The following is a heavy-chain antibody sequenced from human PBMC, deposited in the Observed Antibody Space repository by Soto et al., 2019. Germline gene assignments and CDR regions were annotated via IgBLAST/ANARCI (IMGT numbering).Heavy chain of an antibody. CDR2: LYSGGST. J-gene: IGHJ4*02. Sequence: EVQLVETGGGLIQPGGSLRLSCAVSGLTVSTNYMSWVRQAPGKGLEWVSALYSGGSTYYADSVKGRFTISRDNSKNTLHLQMNSLRAEDTALYYCARHRDAFSSTFDYWGQGTLVTVSS. D-gene: IGHD3-3*02. CDR3: ARHRDAFSSTFDY. CDR1: GLTVSTNY. V-gene: IGHV3-53*02.